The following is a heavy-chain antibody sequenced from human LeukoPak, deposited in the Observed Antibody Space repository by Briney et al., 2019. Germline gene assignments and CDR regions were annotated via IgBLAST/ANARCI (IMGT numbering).Heavy chain of an antibody. J-gene: IGHJ4*02. Sequence: GGSLRLSCTASGFTFDNYAMIWVRQASGKGLEWVSVISGSGDGTDSADSVRGRFTISRDNSKNTLYLEMSSLRVEDTAVYHCARVEPDYYDSSGYYYHAYWGQGTLVTVSS. V-gene: IGHV3-23*01. CDR2: ISGSGDGT. D-gene: IGHD3-22*01. CDR3: ARVEPDYYDSSGYYYHAY. CDR1: GFTFDNYA.